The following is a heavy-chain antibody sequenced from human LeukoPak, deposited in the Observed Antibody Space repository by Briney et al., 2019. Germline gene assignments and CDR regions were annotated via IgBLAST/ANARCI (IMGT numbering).Heavy chain of an antibody. CDR1: GFTFDSYA. CDR3: AKDLHRFLDWFPSGFDS. CDR2: ISGTGGRT. J-gene: IGHJ4*02. D-gene: IGHD3-9*01. V-gene: IGHV3-23*01. Sequence: GGSLRLSCAASGFTFDSYAMSWVRQAPGKGLEWISAISGTGGRTDYADSVKGRFIIFRDNSKSTLDLQMNGLRAEDSAIYYCAKDLHRFLDWFPSGFDSWGQGILVTVSS.